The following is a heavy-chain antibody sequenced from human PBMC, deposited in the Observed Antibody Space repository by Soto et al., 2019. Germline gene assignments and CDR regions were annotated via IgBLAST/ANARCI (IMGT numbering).Heavy chain of an antibody. D-gene: IGHD3-16*01. CDR1: SGSISSSNW. Sequence: QAQLQESGPGLVKPSGTLSLTCAVSSGSISSSNWWSWVRQPPGKGLEWIGEIYHSGSTNYNPSLKSRVTISVDKSENQSSQKLRSVPAEDTAVYYCARLGGRPTGDFDIWGQGTMVTVSS. J-gene: IGHJ3*02. V-gene: IGHV4-4*02. CDR2: IYHSGST. CDR3: ARLGGRPTGDFDI.